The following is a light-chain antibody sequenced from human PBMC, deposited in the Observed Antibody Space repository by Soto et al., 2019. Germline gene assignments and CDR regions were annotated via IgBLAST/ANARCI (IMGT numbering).Light chain of an antibody. CDR1: QRISSN. CDR3: QQYNIWPPYT. CDR2: GAS. J-gene: IGKJ5*01. V-gene: IGKV3-15*01. Sequence: EIVMTQSPATLSVSPGERATLYSKASQRISSNLAWYQQKPGQPPRLLIYGASTRASGIPARFSGSGSGTEFTLTISGLQSEDFALYYCQQYNIWPPYTFGQGTRLESK.